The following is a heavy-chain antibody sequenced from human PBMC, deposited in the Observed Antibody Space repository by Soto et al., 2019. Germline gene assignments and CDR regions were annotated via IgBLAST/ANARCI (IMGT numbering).Heavy chain of an antibody. CDR2: ISGSGGST. D-gene: IGHD2-2*01. CDR3: AKEPGYCSSVSCPSLYYFDY. V-gene: IGHV3-23*01. J-gene: IGHJ4*02. Sequence: GGSLRLSCAASGFTFSSYALGWVRQAPGKGLEGVSGISGSGGSTYYAGSVKGRFTISRDNSKNTLFLQMNSLRAEDTAVYYCAKEPGYCSSVSCPSLYYFDYWGQGTPVTVS. CDR1: GFTFSSYA.